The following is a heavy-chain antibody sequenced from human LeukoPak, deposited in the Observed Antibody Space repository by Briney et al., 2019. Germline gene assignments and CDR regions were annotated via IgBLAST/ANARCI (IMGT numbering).Heavy chain of an antibody. CDR1: GFTFSSYG. CDR3: AKSGGYGLIDY. D-gene: IGHD1-26*01. J-gene: IGHJ4*02. Sequence: PGGSLRLSCAASGFTFSSYGMSWVRQAPGKGLDWIGSIYYSGSTYYNSSLSSRVTISLDTSQNQFSLRLTSVTAADTAVYYCAKSGGYGLIDYWGREPWSPSPQ. V-gene: IGHV4-39*01. CDR2: IYYSGST.